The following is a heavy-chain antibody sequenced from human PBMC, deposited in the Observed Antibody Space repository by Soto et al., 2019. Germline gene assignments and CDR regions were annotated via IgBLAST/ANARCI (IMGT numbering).Heavy chain of an antibody. J-gene: IGHJ5*02. D-gene: IGHD5-18*01. CDR2: ISYDGSNK. Sequence: GGSLRLSCAASGFTFSSYAMHWVRQAPGKGLEWVAVISYDGSNKYYADSVKGRFTISRDNSKNTLYLQMNSLRAEDTAVYYCAKDLLSLYSYGSWGQGTLVTVSS. CDR3: AKDLLSLYSYGS. V-gene: IGHV3-30-3*01. CDR1: GFTFSSYA.